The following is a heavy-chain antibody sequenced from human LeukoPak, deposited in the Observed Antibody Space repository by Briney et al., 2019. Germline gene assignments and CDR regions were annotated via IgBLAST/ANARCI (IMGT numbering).Heavy chain of an antibody. CDR2: IIPRFEKA. V-gene: IGHV1-69*13. Sequence: GASVKVSCKTSGIIFSRDGITWVRQAPGQGLEWMGGIIPRFEKANYPQKFQGRITITADESTSTAYMELSSLRSEDTAVYFCARVQMATTINNFYFDYWGPGTLVTVSS. J-gene: IGHJ4*02. CDR1: GIIFSRDG. D-gene: IGHD5-24*01. CDR3: ARVQMATTINNFYFDY.